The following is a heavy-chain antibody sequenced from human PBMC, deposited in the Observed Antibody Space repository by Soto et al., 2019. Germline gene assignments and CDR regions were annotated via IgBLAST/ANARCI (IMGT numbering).Heavy chain of an antibody. D-gene: IGHD4-17*01. CDR3: TRRYGDPSSSAGFDS. CDR1: GYAFTVYS. J-gene: IGHJ4*02. V-gene: IGHV1-18*01. CDR2: ISTYGGKT. Sequence: QVQLVQSGSGVKKSGASVKLSCKASGYAFTVYSVSWVRPAPGQGLDWLGSISTYGGKTYYIQSLQGRVTMTTDSSPRTAYLDLRSLRPAYTAISFCTRRYGDPSSSAGFDSWGQGTLVTVSS.